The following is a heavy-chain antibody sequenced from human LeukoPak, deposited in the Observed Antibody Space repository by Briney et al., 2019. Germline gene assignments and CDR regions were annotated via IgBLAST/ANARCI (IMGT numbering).Heavy chain of an antibody. CDR2: INWNGGGI. Sequence: GRSLRLSFAASGFIFDEYAIHWVRQAPGKGLEWVSVINWNGGGIGYADSVKGRFTISRDNAKNSLYLQMNSLRPEDTALYYCAKVGGRLCIGCYGMDVWGQGTMVTVSS. V-gene: IGHV3-9*01. D-gene: IGHD3-16*01. CDR1: GFIFDEYA. J-gene: IGHJ6*02. CDR3: AKVGGRLCIGCYGMDV.